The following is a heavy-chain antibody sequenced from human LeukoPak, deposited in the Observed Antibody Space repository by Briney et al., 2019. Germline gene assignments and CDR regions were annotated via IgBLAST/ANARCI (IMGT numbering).Heavy chain of an antibody. Sequence: SETLSLTCTVSGGSISSSSYYWGWIRQPPGKGLEWIGSIYCSGSTYYNPSLKSRVTISVDTSKNQFSLKLSSVTAADTAVYYCASNTGAAFDIWGQGTMVTVYS. V-gene: IGHV4-39*01. D-gene: IGHD3-10*01. CDR2: IYCSGST. CDR1: GGSISSSSYY. CDR3: ASNTGAAFDI. J-gene: IGHJ3*02.